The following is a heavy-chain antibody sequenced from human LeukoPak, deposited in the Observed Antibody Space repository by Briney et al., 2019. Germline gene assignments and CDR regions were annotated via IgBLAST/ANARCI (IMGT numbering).Heavy chain of an antibody. V-gene: IGHV4-34*01. J-gene: IGHJ4*02. Sequence: SETLSLTCAVYGGSFSGYYWSWIRQPPGKGREWIGEINHSGSTNYNPSLKSRVTISVDTSKTQFSLKLSSVTAADTAVYYCARAGGFITVTTDYWGQGTLVTVSS. CDR1: GGSFSGYY. D-gene: IGHD4-17*01. CDR3: ARAGGFITVTTDY. CDR2: INHSGST.